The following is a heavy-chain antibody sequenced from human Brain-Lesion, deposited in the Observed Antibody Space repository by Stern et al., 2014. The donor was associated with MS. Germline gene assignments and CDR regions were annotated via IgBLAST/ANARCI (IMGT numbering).Heavy chain of an antibody. V-gene: IGHV1-2*02. J-gene: IGHJ6*02. D-gene: IGHD3-3*01. Sequence: VQLVQSGAEVKQPGASVKVSCTTSGYIFTGYSIHWVRQAPGKGLEWVSWISARSGGTKYADNVTGRFTMRRDNSMSTAYLQLSSLTSDDTAVYYCARDQRGITIFGVVTDYYYLGMDVWGQGTTVTVSS. CDR1: GYIFTGYS. CDR2: ISARSGGT. CDR3: ARDQRGITIFGVVTDYYYLGMDV.